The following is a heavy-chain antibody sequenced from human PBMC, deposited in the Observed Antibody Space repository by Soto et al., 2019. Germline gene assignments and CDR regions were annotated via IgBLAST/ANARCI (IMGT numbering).Heavy chain of an antibody. V-gene: IGHV3-21*01. D-gene: IGHD6-19*01. J-gene: IGHJ4*02. CDR2: IIISGSSL. CDR3: ARDPIPVPMYYFDY. Sequence: GGSLRLSCAASGFTFSTYSMNWVRQAPGKGLEWVSSIIISGSSLYYADSVKGRFTISRDNAKNSLSLQMNSLRAEDTAVYFCARDPIPVPMYYFDYWGQGSLVT. CDR1: GFTFSTYS.